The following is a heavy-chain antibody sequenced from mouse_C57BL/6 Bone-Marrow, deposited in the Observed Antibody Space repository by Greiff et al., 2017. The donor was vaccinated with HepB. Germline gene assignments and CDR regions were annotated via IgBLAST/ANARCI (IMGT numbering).Heavy chain of an antibody. CDR3: TTPWYCFDY. J-gene: IGHJ2*01. D-gene: IGHD1-1*02. V-gene: IGHV14-4*01. Sequence: EVQLQQSGAELVRPGASVKLSCTASGFNIKDDYMHWVKQRPEQGLEWIGWIDPENGDTEYASKFQGKATITADTSSNTAYLQLSSLTSEDTAVYYWTTPWYCFDYWGQGTTLTVSA. CDR2: IDPENGDT. CDR1: GFNIKDDY.